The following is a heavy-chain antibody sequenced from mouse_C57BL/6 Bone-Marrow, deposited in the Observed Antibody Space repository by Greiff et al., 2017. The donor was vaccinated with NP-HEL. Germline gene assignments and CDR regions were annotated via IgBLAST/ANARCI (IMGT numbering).Heavy chain of an antibody. J-gene: IGHJ4*01. V-gene: IGHV2-9-1*01. Sequence: VQLQQSGPGLVAPSQSLSITCTVSGFSLTSYAISWVRQPPGKGLEWLGVIWTGGGTNYNSALKSRLSISKDNSKSQVFLKMNSLQTDDTARYYCARVPPITTVVDYYAMDYWGQGTSVTVSS. CDR1: GFSLTSYA. CDR3: ARVPPITTVVDYYAMDY. D-gene: IGHD1-1*01. CDR2: IWTGGGT.